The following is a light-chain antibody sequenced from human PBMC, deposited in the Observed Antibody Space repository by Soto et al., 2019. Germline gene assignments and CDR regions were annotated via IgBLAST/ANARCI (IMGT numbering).Light chain of an antibody. V-gene: IGKV3-15*01. CDR3: QQYKSWPLT. J-gene: IGKJ4*01. CDR1: QTVNSN. Sequence: EIVMTQSPATLSVSPGERATLSCRASQTVNSNLAWYQQKPGQVPRLLIHGASTRATDIPDTFSGSGSATEFPLTISSLQSEDSAVYFCQQYKSWPLTFGGGNKVEIK. CDR2: GAS.